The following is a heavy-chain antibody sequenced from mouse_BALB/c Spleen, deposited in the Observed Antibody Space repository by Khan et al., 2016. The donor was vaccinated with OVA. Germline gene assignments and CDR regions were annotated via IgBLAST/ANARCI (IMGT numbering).Heavy chain of an antibody. D-gene: IGHD4-1*01. CDR2: ITYSGST. CDR3: AMGRTY. CDR1: GYSITSDYA. Sequence: EVQLVESGPGLVKPSQSLSLTCTVTGYSITSDYAWNWIRQFPGNKLEWMGYITYSGSTSYNPSLKSRISITRDTSKNQFFLQLNSVTTEDTATYYCAMGRTYWGQGTLVTVSA. J-gene: IGHJ3*01. V-gene: IGHV3-2*02.